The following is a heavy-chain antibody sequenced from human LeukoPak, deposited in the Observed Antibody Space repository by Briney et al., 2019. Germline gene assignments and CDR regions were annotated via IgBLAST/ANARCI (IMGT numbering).Heavy chain of an antibody. V-gene: IGHV3-23*01. CDR2: ISGSGGST. CDR3: AKDRVLRYFDWLFGNWFDP. J-gene: IGHJ5*02. CDR1: GFTFSSYA. D-gene: IGHD3-9*01. Sequence: GGSLRLSCAASGFTFSSYAMSWVRQAPGKGLEWVSAISGSGGSTYYADSVKGRFTISRDNSKNTLNLQMNSLRAEDTAVYYCAKDRVLRYFDWLFGNWFDPWGQGTLVTVSS.